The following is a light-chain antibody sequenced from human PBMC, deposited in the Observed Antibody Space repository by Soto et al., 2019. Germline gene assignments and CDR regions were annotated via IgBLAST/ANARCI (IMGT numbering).Light chain of an antibody. V-gene: IGLV2-14*01. CDR2: DVS. CDR3: SSYTSDSTYV. Sequence: QSALTQPASVSGSPGQSITISCTRTSSDVGGYNYVSWYQEHPGKAPKLMIYDVSNRPSGVSNRFSGSKSGNTASLTISGLQAEDEADYYCSSYTSDSTYVFGTGTKLTVL. J-gene: IGLJ1*01. CDR1: SSDVGGYNY.